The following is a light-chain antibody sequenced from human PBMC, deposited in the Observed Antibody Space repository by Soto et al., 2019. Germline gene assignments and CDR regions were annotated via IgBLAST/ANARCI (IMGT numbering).Light chain of an antibody. CDR3: QQYNDWPYT. CDR2: GGL. Sequence: VMTQSPATLSVSPGARGTLSCRASQSVGNKVAWYQQKPCQAPRLLIYGGLTSVIGTPARFRGSGSGTEFTLTISSLQSEDLAVYYCQQYNDWPYTFGQGTNLEIK. V-gene: IGKV3-15*01. J-gene: IGKJ2*01. CDR1: QSVGNK.